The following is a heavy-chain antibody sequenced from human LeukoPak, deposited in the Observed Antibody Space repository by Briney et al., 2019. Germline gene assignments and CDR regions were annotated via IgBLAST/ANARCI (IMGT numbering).Heavy chain of an antibody. CDR3: ARDSTSFLYYYYMDV. CDR2: ISSSSSYI. Sequence: KSGGSLRLSCAASGFTFSSYSMNWVRQAPGKGLEWVSSISSSSSYIYYADSVKGRFTISRDNAKNSLYLQMNSLRAEDTAVYYCARDSTSFLYYYYMDVWGKGTTVTISS. V-gene: IGHV3-21*01. CDR1: GFTFSSYS. D-gene: IGHD2-2*01. J-gene: IGHJ6*03.